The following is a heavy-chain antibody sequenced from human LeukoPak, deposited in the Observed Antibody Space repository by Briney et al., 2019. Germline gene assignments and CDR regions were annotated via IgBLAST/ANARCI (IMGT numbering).Heavy chain of an antibody. D-gene: IGHD4-17*01. CDR1: GYTFTIYD. CDR2: MNPNSGNT. Sequence: ASVTVSCTSSGYTFTIYDINWVRQAPGQGLEWMGWMNPNSGNTGYAQKFQGRVTITRNTSISTAYMELSSLRSEDTAVYYCARAGGPAVTTYYFDYWGQGTLVTVSS. CDR3: ARAGGPAVTTYYFDY. J-gene: IGHJ4*02. V-gene: IGHV1-8*03.